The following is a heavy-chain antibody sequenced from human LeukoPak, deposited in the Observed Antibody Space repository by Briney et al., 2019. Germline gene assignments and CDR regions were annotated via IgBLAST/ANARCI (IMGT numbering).Heavy chain of an antibody. Sequence: GGSLRLSCAASGFTFSNYGMHWVREAPGKGLEWVAVISYDGSNKYYADSVKGRFTFSRDNSKNTLYVQMSSLRAEDTAVYYCAKEKGIYCSSIDCSPGMDVWGQGTTVTVSS. CDR2: ISYDGSNK. CDR3: AKEKGIYCSSIDCSPGMDV. D-gene: IGHD2-2*01. J-gene: IGHJ6*02. V-gene: IGHV3-30*18. CDR1: GFTFSNYG.